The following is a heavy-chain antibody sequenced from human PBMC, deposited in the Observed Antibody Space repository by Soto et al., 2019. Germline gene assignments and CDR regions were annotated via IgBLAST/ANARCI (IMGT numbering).Heavy chain of an antibody. CDR1: GYTFSSYD. V-gene: IGHV1-8*01. CDR3: ARGHFDSRGYYVDY. D-gene: IGHD3-22*01. Sequence: GASVKVSCKASGYTFSSYDINWVRQATGQGLEWLGWMNPNSGISGLTLKFQGGVTMTSNTSISTAYMELSSLRSEDTAVYYCARGHFDSRGYYVDYWGQGTLVTVSS. CDR2: MNPNSGIS. J-gene: IGHJ4*02.